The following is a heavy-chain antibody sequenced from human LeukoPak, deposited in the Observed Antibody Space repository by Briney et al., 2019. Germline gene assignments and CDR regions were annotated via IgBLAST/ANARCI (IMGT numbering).Heavy chain of an antibody. CDR1: GFTFSNAW. V-gene: IGHV3-15*01. J-gene: IGHJ4*02. Sequence: GGSLRLSCAASGFTFSNAWMNWVRQAPGKGLEWVGRIKSKAEGGTTDYAAPVRGRFTISRDDSKNTLFLQMNSLKTEDTAVYYCTTGRSSSWPDYWGQGTLVTVSS. D-gene: IGHD6-13*01. CDR2: IKSKAEGGTT. CDR3: TTGRSSSWPDY.